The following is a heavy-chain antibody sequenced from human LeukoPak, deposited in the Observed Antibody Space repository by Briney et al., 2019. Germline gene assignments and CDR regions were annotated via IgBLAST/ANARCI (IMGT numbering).Heavy chain of an antibody. J-gene: IGHJ5*02. CDR2: IYTSGTT. Sequence: SETLSLTCTVSGGSLSNYYWSWIRQPAGKRLEWIGRIYTSGTTNYNPSLKSRVTMSVDTSKNQFSLKLNSVTAADTAVYYCARGNLMGNWFDPWGQGTLVTVSS. CDR3: ARGNLMGNWFDP. D-gene: IGHD3-16*01. V-gene: IGHV4-4*07. CDR1: GGSLSNYY.